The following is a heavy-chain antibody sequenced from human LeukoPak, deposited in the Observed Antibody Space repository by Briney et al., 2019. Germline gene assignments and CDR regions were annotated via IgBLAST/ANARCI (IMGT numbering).Heavy chain of an antibody. CDR3: ASSITYYDFWSGYLVH. Sequence: GGSLRLSCAASGFTFSSYAMHWVRQAPGKGLEWVAVTSYDGSNKYYADSVKGRFTISRDNSKNTLYLQMNSLRAEDTAVYYCASSITYYDFWSGYLVHWGQGTLVTVSS. J-gene: IGHJ4*02. CDR1: GFTFSSYA. V-gene: IGHV3-30-3*01. CDR2: TSYDGSNK. D-gene: IGHD3-3*01.